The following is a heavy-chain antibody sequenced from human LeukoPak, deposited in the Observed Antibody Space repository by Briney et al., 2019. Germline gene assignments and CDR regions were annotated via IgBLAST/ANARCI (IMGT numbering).Heavy chain of an antibody. V-gene: IGHV1-18*01. Sequence: ASVKVSCKASGGTFSSYAISWVRQAPGQGLEWMGWISAYNGNTNYAQKLQGRVTMTTDTSTSTAHMELRSLRSDDTAVYYCARDLQLGSPALGYWGQGTLVTVSS. CDR1: GGTFSSYA. CDR3: ARDLQLGSPALGY. J-gene: IGHJ4*02. D-gene: IGHD4-11*01. CDR2: ISAYNGNT.